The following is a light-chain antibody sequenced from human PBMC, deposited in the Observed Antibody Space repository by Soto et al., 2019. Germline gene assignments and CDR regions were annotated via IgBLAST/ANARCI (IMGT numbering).Light chain of an antibody. CDR2: EVS. J-gene: IGKJ4*01. CDR3: LQSLQFPLT. Sequence: DIVMTQTPLSLSVTPGQSASISCKSSQTLLHSTGKSYLYWYLQKAGQAPQLLIYEVSIRFSGVPDRFIGSGSGTDFTLKISRGEAEDVGVYYCLQSLQFPLTFGGGTKVEIK. V-gene: IGKV2D-29*01. CDR1: QTLLHSTGKSY.